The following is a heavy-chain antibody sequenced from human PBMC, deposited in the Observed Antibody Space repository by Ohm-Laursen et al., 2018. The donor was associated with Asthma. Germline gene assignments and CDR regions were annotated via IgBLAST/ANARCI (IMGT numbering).Heavy chain of an antibody. CDR1: GYTFTSYA. J-gene: IGHJ4*02. Sequence: SVKVSCKASGYTFTSYAFSWVRQAPGQRPEWMGWIYIGNTNYAPNFRDRITMTTDTSTNTAYMELRSLTSDDTAVYYCVRDVVDRFDYWGQGSLVIVSS. CDR2: IYIGNT. CDR3: VRDVVDRFDY. D-gene: IGHD2-21*01. V-gene: IGHV1-18*04.